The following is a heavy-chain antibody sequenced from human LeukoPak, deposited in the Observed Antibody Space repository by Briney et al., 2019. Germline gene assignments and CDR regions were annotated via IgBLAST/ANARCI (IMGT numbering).Heavy chain of an antibody. CDR1: GFTFSSYS. CDR2: ISTSSSYI. CDR3: ASLTGGYGSGSYYLRGY. D-gene: IGHD3-10*01. Sequence: GGSLRLSCAASGFTFSSYSMNWVRQAPGKGLEWVSSISTSSSYIYYADSVKGRFTISRDNAKNSLYLQMNSPRAEDTAVYYCASLTGGYGSGSYYLRGYWGQGTLVTVSS. V-gene: IGHV3-21*01. J-gene: IGHJ4*02.